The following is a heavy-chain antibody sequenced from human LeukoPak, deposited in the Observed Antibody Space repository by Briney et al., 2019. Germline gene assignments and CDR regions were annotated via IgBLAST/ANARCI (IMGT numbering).Heavy chain of an antibody. Sequence: PGGSLRLSCAASGFTFSSYSMNWVRQAPGKGLEWVSSISSSSSYIYYADSVKGRFTISRDNAKNSLYLQMNSLRAEDTAVYYVPLAGPDPGTFCFDPWAQEPWSPSPQ. CDR2: ISSSSSYI. D-gene: IGHD1-7*01. CDR3: PLAGPDPGTFCFDP. J-gene: IGHJ5*02. CDR1: GFTFSSYS. V-gene: IGHV3-21*01.